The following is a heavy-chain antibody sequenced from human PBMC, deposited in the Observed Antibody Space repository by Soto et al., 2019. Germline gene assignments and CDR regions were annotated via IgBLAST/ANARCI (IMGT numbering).Heavy chain of an antibody. CDR1: GFIVSSNY. CDR2: MYSSGST. J-gene: IGHJ4*02. CDR3: AKFNWNYGEVFDC. V-gene: IGHV3-53*01. D-gene: IGHD1-7*01. Sequence: PXGSLILSCAASGFIVSSNYMNLVRQAPGKGLEWVSAMYSSGSTSYADSVKGRFTISRDNSKNTLYLQMNSLRAEDTAVYYCAKFNWNYGEVFDCWGQGTLVTVSS.